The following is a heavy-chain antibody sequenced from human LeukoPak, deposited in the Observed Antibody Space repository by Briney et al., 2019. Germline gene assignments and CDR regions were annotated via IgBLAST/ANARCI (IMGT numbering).Heavy chain of an antibody. CDR1: GFTFSSYS. CDR3: TTDLIAVAGEDDGDP. D-gene: IGHD6-19*01. J-gene: IGHJ5*02. CDR2: IKSKTDGGTT. V-gene: IGHV3-15*01. Sequence: AGGSLRLSCAASGFTFSSYSMNWVRQAPGKGLEWVGRIKSKTDGGTTDYAAPVKGRFTISRDDSKNTLYLQMNSLKTEDTAVYYCTTDLIAVAGEDDGDPWGQGTLVTVSS.